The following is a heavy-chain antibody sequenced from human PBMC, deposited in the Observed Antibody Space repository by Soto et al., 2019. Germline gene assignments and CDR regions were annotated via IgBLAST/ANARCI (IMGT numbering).Heavy chain of an antibody. J-gene: IGHJ6*02. V-gene: IGHV4-31*03. CDR3: ARDHNWDGMDV. D-gene: IGHD3-16*01. CDR2: INYSGTT. CDR1: GGSFSSDSFI. Sequence: PSETLSLTCSVSGGSFSSDSFIWSWVRQFPGKGLEWIGYINYSGTTYYNPSLRSRITMSVDTSKNQFSLNLSSVTAADTSVYYCARDHNWDGMDVWGQGTTVTVSS.